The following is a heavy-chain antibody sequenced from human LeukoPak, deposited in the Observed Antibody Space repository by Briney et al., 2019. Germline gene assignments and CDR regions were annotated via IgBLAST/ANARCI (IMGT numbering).Heavy chain of an antibody. Sequence: NPGGSLRLSCAASGFTFSSYSMNWVRQAPGKGLEWVSSISSSSSYIYYADSVKGRFTISRDNSKNTLYLQMNSLRAEDTAVYYCAKDRGSSWFTDAFDIWGQGTMVTVSS. CDR1: GFTFSSYS. J-gene: IGHJ3*02. CDR3: AKDRGSSWFTDAFDI. D-gene: IGHD6-13*01. V-gene: IGHV3-21*04. CDR2: ISSSSSYI.